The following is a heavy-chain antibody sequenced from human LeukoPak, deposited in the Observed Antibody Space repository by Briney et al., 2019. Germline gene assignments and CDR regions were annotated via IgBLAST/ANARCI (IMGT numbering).Heavy chain of an antibody. J-gene: IGHJ4*02. CDR2: IDSSGTTI. D-gene: IGHD4-17*01. CDR3: ARVRHIYRAVTTRFDY. Sequence: GGSLRLSCAASGFTFSDYYMSWIRQAPGKGLEWVSYIDSSGTTIYYADSVKGRFTISRENTKNSLYLQMNSLRAEDTAVYYCARVRHIYRAVTTRFDYWGQGTLVTVSS. CDR1: GFTFSDYY. V-gene: IGHV3-11*04.